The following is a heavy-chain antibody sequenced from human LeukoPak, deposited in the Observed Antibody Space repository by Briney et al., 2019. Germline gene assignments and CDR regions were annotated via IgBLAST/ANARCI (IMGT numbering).Heavy chain of an antibody. D-gene: IGHD3-3*01. J-gene: IGHJ4*02. Sequence: SETLSLTCTVSGGSISSYYWRWILQHPAKGLQGIGYSYYSGSTNYNPSLMSRVTISVDTSKKQFSLKLSSVTAADTAVYYCARSYDFWSGYFPSYYFDYWGQGTLVTVSS. CDR2: SYYSGST. V-gene: IGHV4-59*01. CDR3: ARSYDFWSGYFPSYYFDY. CDR1: GGSISSYY.